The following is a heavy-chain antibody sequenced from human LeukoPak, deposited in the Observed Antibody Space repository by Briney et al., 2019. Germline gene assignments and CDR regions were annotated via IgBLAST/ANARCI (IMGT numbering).Heavy chain of an antibody. CDR2: IYYSGST. CDR3: ARDSGTTGEVKFDP. CDR1: GGSISTYY. J-gene: IGHJ5*02. D-gene: IGHD3-10*01. Sequence: SETLSLTCTVSGGSISTYYWTWIRQPPGKGLEWIGYIYYSGSTNYNPSLKSRVTISVDTSKNQFSLKLMSVTAADTAVYYCARDSGTTGEVKFDPWGQGTLVTVSS. V-gene: IGHV4-59*12.